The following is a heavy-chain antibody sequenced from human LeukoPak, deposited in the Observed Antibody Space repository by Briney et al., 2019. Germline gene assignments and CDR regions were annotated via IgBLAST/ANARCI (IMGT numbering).Heavy chain of an antibody. CDR2: ISAYNGNT. Sequence: ASVKVSCKASGYTFTSYGISWVRQAPGQGLEWMGWISAYNGNTNYAQKLQGRVTMTTDTSTSTAYVELRSLRSDDTAVYYCARVGSTVTTSLFDPWGQGTLVTVSS. J-gene: IGHJ5*02. D-gene: IGHD4-11*01. CDR3: ARVGSTVTTSLFDP. V-gene: IGHV1-18*01. CDR1: GYTFTSYG.